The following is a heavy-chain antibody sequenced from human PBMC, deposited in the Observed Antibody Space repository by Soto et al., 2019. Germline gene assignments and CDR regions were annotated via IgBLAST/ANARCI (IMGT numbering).Heavy chain of an antibody. D-gene: IGHD4-17*01. CDR2: IYYRGST. CDR3: ARSPEATVTAFDY. V-gene: IGHV4-31*03. J-gene: IGHJ4*02. CDR1: GGSISSGGYY. Sequence: QVQLQESGPGLVKPSQTLSLTCTVSGGSISSGGYYWSWIRQHPGKGLEWIGYIYYRGSTYYNPSIKNRVTISVDTSKNQFSLKLSSVTAADTAVYYCARSPEATVTAFDYWGQGTLVTVSS.